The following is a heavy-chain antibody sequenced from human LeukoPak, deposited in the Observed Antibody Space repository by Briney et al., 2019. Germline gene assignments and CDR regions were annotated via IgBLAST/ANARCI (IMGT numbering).Heavy chain of an antibody. Sequence: PSETLSLTCAVYGGSFSGYYWSWIRQPPGKGLEWIGEINHSGSTNYNPSLKSRVTISVDTSKNQFSLKLSSVTAADTAVYYCARGHKPRFWSQVAFDIWGQGTMVTVSS. CDR1: GGSFSGYY. CDR3: ARGHKPRFWSQVAFDI. V-gene: IGHV4-34*01. J-gene: IGHJ3*02. D-gene: IGHD3-3*01. CDR2: INHSGST.